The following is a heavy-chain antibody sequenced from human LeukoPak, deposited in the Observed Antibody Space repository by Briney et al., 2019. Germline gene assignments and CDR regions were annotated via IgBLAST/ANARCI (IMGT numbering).Heavy chain of an antibody. J-gene: IGHJ4*02. V-gene: IGHV3-48*03. CDR2: ISSSGRTM. D-gene: IGHD1-26*01. CDR1: GFIFSSYE. Sequence: GGSLRLSCAASGFIFSSYEMSWVRQAPGKGLEWVSYISSSGRTMYYADSVKGRFTVSRDNAKNSLYLQMNSLRAEDTAIYYCARDNYSGSRYFAHWGQGTRVTVSS. CDR3: ARDNYSGSRYFAH.